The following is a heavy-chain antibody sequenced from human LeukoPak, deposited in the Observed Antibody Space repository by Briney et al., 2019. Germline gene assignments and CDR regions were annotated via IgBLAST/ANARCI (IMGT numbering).Heavy chain of an antibody. Sequence: PGGSLRLSCVASGFTLSEYYMSCLRPAPGEGLEWASYISSSGNTIYYADSVKGRFTISRNNAKNSLYLQMNSLRAEDTAVYYCARVAGGGVLFYFDYWGQGTLVTVSS. J-gene: IGHJ4*02. CDR3: ARVAGGGVLFYFDY. D-gene: IGHD1-26*01. CDR1: GFTLSEYY. V-gene: IGHV3-11*01. CDR2: ISSSGNTI.